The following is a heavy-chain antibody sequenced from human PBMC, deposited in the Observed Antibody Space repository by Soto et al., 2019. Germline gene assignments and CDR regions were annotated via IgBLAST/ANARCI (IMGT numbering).Heavy chain of an antibody. V-gene: IGHV3-7*05. D-gene: IGHD6-19*01. Sequence: GGSLRPSCAASGFTFSSYWMSWVRQAPGKELEWVANIKQDGSEKYYVDSVKGRFTISRDNAKNSLYLQMNSLRAEDTAVYYSARWRSWYSSGWYFGYWGQGTLVTVSS. CDR3: ARWRSWYSSGWYFGY. J-gene: IGHJ4*02. CDR1: GFTFSSYW. CDR2: IKQDGSEK.